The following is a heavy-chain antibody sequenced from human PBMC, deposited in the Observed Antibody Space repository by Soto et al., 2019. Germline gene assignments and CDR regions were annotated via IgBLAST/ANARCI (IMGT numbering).Heavy chain of an antibody. CDR3: ARGAHVVVVTAALDY. J-gene: IGHJ4*02. Sequence: QVQLVQSGAEVKKPGASVKVSCKASGDTFTDYYIHWVRQAPGQGLEWMGTVNPSGGHTTYAQHFLGRMTMPRDTSTSTPYMELTSLTSEDTAVYYCARGAHVVVVTAALDYWGQGTLVTVSS. CDR1: GDTFTDYY. CDR2: VNPSGGHT. V-gene: IGHV1-46*01. D-gene: IGHD2-21*02.